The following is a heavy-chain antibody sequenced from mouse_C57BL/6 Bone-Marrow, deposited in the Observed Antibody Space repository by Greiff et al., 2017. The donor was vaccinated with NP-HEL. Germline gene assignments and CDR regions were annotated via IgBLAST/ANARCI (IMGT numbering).Heavy chain of an antibody. V-gene: IGHV1-42*01. D-gene: IGHD1-1*01. J-gene: IGHJ4*01. CDR2: INPSTGGT. CDR1: GYSFTGYY. CDR3: ARGGYGDYAMDY. Sequence: EVQLVESGPELVKPGASVKISCKASGYSFTGYYMNWVKQSPEKSLEWIGEINPSTGGTTYNQKFKAKATLTVDKSSSTAYMQLKSLTSEDSAVYYCARGGYGDYAMDYWGQGTSVTVSS.